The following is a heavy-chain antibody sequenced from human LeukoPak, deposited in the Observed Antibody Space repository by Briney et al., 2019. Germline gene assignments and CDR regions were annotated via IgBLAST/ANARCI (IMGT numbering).Heavy chain of an antibody. D-gene: IGHD1-7*01. Sequence: PSETLSLTCSVSDGSIGSYYWAWIRQPPGKGLEWIGYIYYSGSTKYNPSLESRVTISIDTSKGQFSLNLSSVTAADTAVYYCARQRGIIGTTDWFDPWGQGTLVTVSS. CDR1: DGSIGSYY. J-gene: IGHJ5*02. V-gene: IGHV4-59*08. CDR3: ARQRGIIGTTDWFDP. CDR2: IYYSGST.